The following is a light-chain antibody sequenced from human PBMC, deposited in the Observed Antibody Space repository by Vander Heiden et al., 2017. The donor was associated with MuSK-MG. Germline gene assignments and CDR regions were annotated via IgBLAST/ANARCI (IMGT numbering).Light chain of an antibody. V-gene: IGKV3-20*01. Sequence: ELVLTQSPGTLSLSPRERATLSCRASQSVSSSYLAWYQQKPGQAPRLLIYGASSRATGIPDRFSGSGSGTDFTLTISRLEPEDFAVYYCQQDGSSLYTFGQGTKLEIK. CDR2: GAS. CDR3: QQDGSSLYT. CDR1: QSVSSSY. J-gene: IGKJ2*01.